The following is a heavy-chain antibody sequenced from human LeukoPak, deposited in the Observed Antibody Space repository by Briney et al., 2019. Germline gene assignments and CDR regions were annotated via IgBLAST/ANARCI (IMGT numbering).Heavy chain of an antibody. CDR1: GFTFSRYG. CDR2: IIGSGRGT. J-gene: IGHJ6*02. CDR3: ARGQEQFSSPWQWGPRRKNFYYYGMDV. Sequence: GGSLRLSCAGSGFTFSRYGMAWVRQAPGKGLEWVSAIIGSGRGTEYAEFAKGRFTISRDNSRNTLSLQMHGLRADDTAVYYCARGQEQFSSPWQWGPRRKNFYYYGMDVWGQGTTVTVSS. D-gene: IGHD6-19*01. V-gene: IGHV3-23*01.